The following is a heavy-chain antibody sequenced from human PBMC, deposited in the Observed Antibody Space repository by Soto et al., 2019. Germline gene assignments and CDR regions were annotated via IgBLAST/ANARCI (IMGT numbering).Heavy chain of an antibody. V-gene: IGHV3-11*01. CDR3: ARDSVEWLKIYYYYYYMDV. J-gene: IGHJ6*03. CDR1: GFTFSDYY. D-gene: IGHD3-3*01. CDR2: ISSSGSTI. Sequence: PGGSLRLSCAASGFTFSDYYMSWIRQAPGKGLEWVSYISSSGSTIYYADSVKGRFTISRDNAKNSLYLQMNSLRAEDTAVYYCARDSVEWLKIYYYYYYMDVWGKGTTVTVSS.